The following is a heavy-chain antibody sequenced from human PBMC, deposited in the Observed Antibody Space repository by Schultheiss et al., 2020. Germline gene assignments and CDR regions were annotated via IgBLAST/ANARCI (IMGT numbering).Heavy chain of an antibody. CDR3: AKGWGVAGTPRWFDP. CDR2: ISYDGSNT. D-gene: IGHD6-19*01. CDR1: GFTFSSYG. V-gene: IGHV3-30*18. Sequence: GGSLRLSCAASGFTFSSYGMHWVRQAPGKGLEWVAVISYDGSNTYYADSVKGRFTISRDNSKNTLYLQMNSLRAEDTAVYYCAKGWGVAGTPRWFDPWGQGTLVT. J-gene: IGHJ5*02.